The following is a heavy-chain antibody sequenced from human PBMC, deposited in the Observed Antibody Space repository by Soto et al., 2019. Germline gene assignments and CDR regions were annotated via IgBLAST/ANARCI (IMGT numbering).Heavy chain of an antibody. D-gene: IGHD2-15*01. Sequence: GSLRLSCTVSGFAFNNYVINWVRQAPGKGLEWVSSISKSDYTYYSDSVKGRFAISRDNAKSSVSLQMNTLRVEDTAVYYCAILPIPYYYGMDVWGQGTTVTVSS. CDR3: AILPIPYYYGMDV. CDR1: GFAFNNYV. J-gene: IGHJ6*02. V-gene: IGHV3-21*01. CDR2: ISKSDYT.